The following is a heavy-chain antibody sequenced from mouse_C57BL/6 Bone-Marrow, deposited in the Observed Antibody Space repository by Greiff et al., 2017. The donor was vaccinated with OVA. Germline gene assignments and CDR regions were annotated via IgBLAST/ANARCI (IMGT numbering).Heavy chain of an antibody. D-gene: IGHD1-1*01. CDR1: GYAFSSYW. CDR3: ARRYYGSRGDLDY. Sequence: QVQLKESGAELVKPGASVKISCKASGYAFSSYWMNWVKQRPGKGLEWIGQIYPGDGDTNYNGKFKGKATLTADKSSSTAYMQLSSLTSEDSAVYFCARRYYGSRGDLDYWGQGTTLTVSS. V-gene: IGHV1-80*01. CDR2: IYPGDGDT. J-gene: IGHJ2*01.